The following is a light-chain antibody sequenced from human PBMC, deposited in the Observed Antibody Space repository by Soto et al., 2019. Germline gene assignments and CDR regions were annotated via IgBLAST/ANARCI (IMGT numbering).Light chain of an antibody. J-gene: IGKJ5*01. Sequence: DLQMTQSPSSLSASVGDRVTITCRASQSVQYYLSWYQQRPGEAPNLLIYAASYLQSGVPSRFSGSGSGTDFALTISSLQPEDFANYYCQQSYDTPITFGQGTRLEIK. CDR2: AAS. V-gene: IGKV1-39*01. CDR3: QQSYDTPIT. CDR1: QSVQYY.